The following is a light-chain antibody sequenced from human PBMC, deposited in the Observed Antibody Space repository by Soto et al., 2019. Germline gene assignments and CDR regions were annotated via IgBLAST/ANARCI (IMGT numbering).Light chain of an antibody. CDR1: SSDVGGYNY. CDR2: DVT. Sequence: QSALTQPRLVSGSPGQSGTISYTGTSSDVGGYNYVSWYQHHPGKAPKLMIYDVTKRPSGVPDRFSGSKSGNTASLTISGLQAEDEADYYCCSYVGSYTHVFGTGTKVTVL. V-gene: IGLV2-11*01. CDR3: CSYVGSYTHV. J-gene: IGLJ1*01.